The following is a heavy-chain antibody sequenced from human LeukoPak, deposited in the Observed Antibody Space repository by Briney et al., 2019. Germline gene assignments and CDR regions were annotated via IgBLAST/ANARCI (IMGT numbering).Heavy chain of an antibody. V-gene: IGHV3-20*04. J-gene: IGHJ5*02. D-gene: IGHD6-19*01. Sequence: GGSLRLSCAASGFTFDDYGMSWVRQAPGKGLEWVSGINWNGGSTGYTDSVKGRFTLSRDNAKNSLYLQMNSLRAEDTALYYCARERNSGWGTAFDPWGQGTLVTVSS. CDR3: ARERNSGWGTAFDP. CDR2: INWNGGST. CDR1: GFTFDDYG.